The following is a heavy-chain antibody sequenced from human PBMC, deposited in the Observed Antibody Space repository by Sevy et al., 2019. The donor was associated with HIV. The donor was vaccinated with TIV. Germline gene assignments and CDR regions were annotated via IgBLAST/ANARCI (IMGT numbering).Heavy chain of an antibody. V-gene: IGHV3-23*01. D-gene: IGHD2-2*01. CDR1: EFIFSDYA. CDR3: AKTINSGGGAVPAANYYYYGMDV. J-gene: IGHJ6*02. CDR2: INGKGRST. Sequence: GGSLRLSCAASEFIFSDYAMNWVRQTPGKGLEWVSSINGKGRSTHYADSAEGRFNISRDNSKNTLYLQMNRLRAEDTAVYYCAKTINSGGGAVPAANYYYYGMDVWGQGTTVTVSS.